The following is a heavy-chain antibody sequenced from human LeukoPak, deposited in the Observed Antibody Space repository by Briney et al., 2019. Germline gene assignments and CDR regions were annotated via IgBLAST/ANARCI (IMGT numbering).Heavy chain of an antibody. Sequence: WEPLSLPCTVSGYPNWRGYYWGWIRQPPGKGLEWIGSFYHMGSTYYNPSLKSRDPLSVDTSKNQYSLRLSSVSASDTAVYYCARSPTRIAKVFPQEIDYWGQGTLVTVSS. CDR3: ARSPTRIAKVFPQEIDY. CDR1: GYPNWRGYY. V-gene: IGHV4-38-2*02. D-gene: IGHD1-26*01. CDR2: FYHMGST. J-gene: IGHJ4*02.